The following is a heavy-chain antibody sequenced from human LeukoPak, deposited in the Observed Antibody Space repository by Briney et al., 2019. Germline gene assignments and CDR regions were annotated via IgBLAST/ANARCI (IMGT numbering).Heavy chain of an antibody. D-gene: IGHD3-3*01. CDR1: GGSVSSGSYY. V-gene: IGHV4-61*01. Sequence: SETLSLTCTVSGGSVSSGSYYWSWIRQPPGKGLEWIGYIYYSGSTNYNPSLKSRVTISVDTSKNQFSLKLSSVTAADTAVYYCARESYYDFWSGRWGQGTLVTVSS. CDR3: ARESYYDFWSGR. J-gene: IGHJ4*02. CDR2: IYYSGST.